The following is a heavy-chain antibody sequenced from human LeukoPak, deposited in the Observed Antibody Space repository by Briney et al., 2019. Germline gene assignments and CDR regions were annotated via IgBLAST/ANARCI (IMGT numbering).Heavy chain of an antibody. V-gene: IGHV3-30*02. Sequence: GGSLRLSCAAYGFTFSSYGMHWVRQAPGKGLEWVAFIRYDGSNKYYADSVKGRFTISRDNAKNCLYLQMNSLRAEDTALYYCVKGAGYYYDSRFDYWGQGTLVTVSS. D-gene: IGHD3-22*01. J-gene: IGHJ4*02. CDR3: VKGAGYYYDSRFDY. CDR1: GFTFSSYG. CDR2: IRYDGSNK.